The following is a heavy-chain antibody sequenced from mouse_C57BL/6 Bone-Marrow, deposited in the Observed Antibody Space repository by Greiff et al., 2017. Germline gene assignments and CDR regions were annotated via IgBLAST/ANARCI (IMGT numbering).Heavy chain of an antibody. Sequence: EVKLVESGGGLVQPGGSLKLSCAASGFTFSDYGMAWVRQAPRKGPEWVAFISNLAYSIYYADTVTGRFTISRENAKNTLYLEMSSLRSEDTAMYYCARLVYYYGSSYWYFDVWGTGTTVTVSS. V-gene: IGHV5-15*04. CDR1: GFTFSDYG. J-gene: IGHJ1*03. CDR2: ISNLAYSI. D-gene: IGHD1-1*01. CDR3: ARLVYYYGSSYWYFDV.